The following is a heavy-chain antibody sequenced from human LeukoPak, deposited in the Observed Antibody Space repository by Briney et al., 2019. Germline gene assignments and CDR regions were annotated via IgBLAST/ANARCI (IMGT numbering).Heavy chain of an antibody. J-gene: IGHJ4*02. V-gene: IGHV5-10-1*01. CDR2: IVPGESDT. Sequence: GESLKISCKGSGYTFSTYWISWVRQMPGKGLEGMGTIVPGESDTNYSPSFQGHVIISADKSINTAYLQWSSLKASDTALYYCTRPNYYGSGCYGYWGQGTLVTVS. CDR3: TRPNYYGSGCYGY. D-gene: IGHD3-10*01. CDR1: GYTFSTYW.